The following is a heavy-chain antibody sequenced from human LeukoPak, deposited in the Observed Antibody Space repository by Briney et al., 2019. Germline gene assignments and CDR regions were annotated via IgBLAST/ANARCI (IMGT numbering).Heavy chain of an antibody. CDR2: IYYSGST. D-gene: IGHD1-26*01. Sequence: SETLSLTCTVSGGSISSSSYYWGWIRQPPGKGLEWIGSIYYSGSTYYNPSLKSRITISVDTSENRFSLKLSSVTATDTAVYYCARVVGAYDAFDIWGQGTMVTVSS. CDR3: ARVVGAYDAFDI. CDR1: GGSISSSSYY. V-gene: IGHV4-39*07. J-gene: IGHJ3*02.